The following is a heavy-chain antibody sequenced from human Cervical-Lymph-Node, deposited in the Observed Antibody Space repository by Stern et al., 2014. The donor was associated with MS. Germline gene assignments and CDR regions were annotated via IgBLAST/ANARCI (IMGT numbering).Heavy chain of an antibody. J-gene: IGHJ4*02. CDR3: SKDTYGPEDF. V-gene: IGHV3-74*01. D-gene: IGHD3-10*01. CDR1: GFSIGSYW. Sequence: EVQLVESGGGLVPPGGSLTLSWVASGFSIGSYWMHLVRPGPGTGLAWVARINRDGTSTDHAVSVRGRFTISRDNARNTLYLQMHSLRAEDAAVYYCSKDTYGPEDFWGQGTSVTVSS. CDR2: INRDGTST.